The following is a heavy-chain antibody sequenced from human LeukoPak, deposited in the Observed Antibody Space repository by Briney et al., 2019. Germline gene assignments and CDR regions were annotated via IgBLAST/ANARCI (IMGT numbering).Heavy chain of an antibody. V-gene: IGHV3-7*05. J-gene: IGHJ4*02. CDR2: INRDGSEK. CDR1: GFTFSDHH. Sequence: GSLRLSCAASGFTFSDHHMDWVRQAPGKGLEWVANINRDGSEKNYVGSVRGRFTISRDNTKNSLYLQMNSLTVEDTAVYYCGRGPGYRSDYWGQGTLVTVSS. D-gene: IGHD5-12*01. CDR3: GRGPGYRSDY.